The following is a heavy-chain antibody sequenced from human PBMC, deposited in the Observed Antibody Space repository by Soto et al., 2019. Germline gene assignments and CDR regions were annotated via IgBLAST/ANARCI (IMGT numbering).Heavy chain of an antibody. J-gene: IGHJ4*02. CDR2: ISYDGSNK. Sequence: GGYLRLSCAASGLTSSSYALHWVRQAPGKELEGVAVISYDGSNKYYADSVKGRFTISRDNSKNMLYLQLNSLGAEDTAVYYCSRIRSIPPTSIHYWCQATL. D-gene: IGHD2-2*02. CDR1: GLTSSSYA. CDR3: SRIRSIPPTSIHY. V-gene: IGHV3-30-3*01.